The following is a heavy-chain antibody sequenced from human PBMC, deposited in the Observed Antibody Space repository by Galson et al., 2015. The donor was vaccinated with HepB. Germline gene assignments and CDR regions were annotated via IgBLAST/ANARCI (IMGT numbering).Heavy chain of an antibody. D-gene: IGHD4/OR15-4a*01. CDR1: GVYFGVYG. V-gene: IGHV3-33*01. Sequence: SLRPSCAAAGVYFGVYGLHWLRQSPFKAPEWVAVIRHDRPLQQYGDSVMGRFTISRDNSENTLFLQMNSLRGEDTAVYYCTEIRCHPLDHWGQGSPVTVSS. CDR2: IRHDRPLQ. CDR3: TEIRCHPLDH. J-gene: IGHJ4*02.